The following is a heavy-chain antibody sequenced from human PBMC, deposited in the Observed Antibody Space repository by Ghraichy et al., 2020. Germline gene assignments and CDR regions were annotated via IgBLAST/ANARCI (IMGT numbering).Heavy chain of an antibody. V-gene: IGHV5-51*01. CDR1: GFPFNTYW. CDR2: IYPGDSDT. CDR3: ATGARRGTLDF. Sequence: SCEGSGFPFNTYWIAWVRQVPGKGLDWMGIIYPGDSDTIYGPSFQGQVTMSVDKSIRTAFLQWSSLRASDTAIYYCATGARRGTLDFWGQGTLVTVSS. J-gene: IGHJ3*01. D-gene: IGHD3-10*01.